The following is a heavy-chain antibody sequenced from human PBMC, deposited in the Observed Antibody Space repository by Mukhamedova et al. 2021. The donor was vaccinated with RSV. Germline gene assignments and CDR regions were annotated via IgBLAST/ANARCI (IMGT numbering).Heavy chain of an antibody. D-gene: IGHD3-3*01. V-gene: IGHV5-51*01. Sequence: IGWVRQMPGKGLEWMGIIYPGDSDTRYSPSFQGQVTISADKSISTAYLQRSSLKASDTAMYYCARRGAYYDFWSGYFDYWGQGTL. J-gene: IGHJ4*02. CDR2: IYPGDSDT. CDR3: ARRGAYYDFWSGYFDY.